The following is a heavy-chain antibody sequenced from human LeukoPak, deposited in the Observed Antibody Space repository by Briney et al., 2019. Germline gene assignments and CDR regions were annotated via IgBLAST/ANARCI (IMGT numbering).Heavy chain of an antibody. J-gene: IGHJ3*02. CDR2: IIPIFGTA. D-gene: IGHD2-15*01. CDR3: ARDSNRRGGSLNAFDI. Sequence: SVKVSCKASGGTFSSYAISWVRQAPGQGLEWMGGIIPIFGTANYAQKFQGRVTITADESTSTAYMELSSLRSEDTAVYYCARDSNRRGGSLNAFDIWGQGTMVTVSS. CDR1: GGTFSSYA. V-gene: IGHV1-69*01.